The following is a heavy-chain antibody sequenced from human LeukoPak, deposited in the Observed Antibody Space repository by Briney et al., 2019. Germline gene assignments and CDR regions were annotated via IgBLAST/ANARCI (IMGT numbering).Heavy chain of an antibody. J-gene: IGHJ3*02. CDR2: IYTSGST. CDR1: GGSISSGSYY. CDR3: ARGSIVVVPAAHNDAFDI. Sequence: SQTLSLTCTVSGGSISSGSYYWSWIRQPAGKGLEWIGRIYTSGSTNYNPSLKSRVTISVDTSKNQFSLKLSSVTAADTAVYYCARGSIVVVPAAHNDAFDIWGQGTMVTVSS. D-gene: IGHD2-2*01. V-gene: IGHV4-61*02.